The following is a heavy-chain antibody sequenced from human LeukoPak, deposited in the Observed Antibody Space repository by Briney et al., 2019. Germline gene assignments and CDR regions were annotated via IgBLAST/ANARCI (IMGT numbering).Heavy chain of an antibody. V-gene: IGHV3-23*01. CDR1: GLTFSIYA. Sequence: PGGSLRLSCAASGLTFSIYAMSWLRQAPGKGLEWVCAISCSGGSTYYADSVKGRFTISRDNSKNTLYLQMNSLRAEDTAVYYCAKTQLVVPAAINYFDYWGQGTLVTVSS. CDR2: ISCSGGST. D-gene: IGHD2-2*01. J-gene: IGHJ4*02. CDR3: AKTQLVVPAAINYFDY.